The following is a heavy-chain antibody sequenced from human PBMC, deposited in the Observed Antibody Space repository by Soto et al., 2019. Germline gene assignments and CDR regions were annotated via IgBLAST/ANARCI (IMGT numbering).Heavy chain of an antibody. V-gene: IGHV3-23*01. CDR3: ARDYDSSGYPRYYFDY. CDR1: GFTFSTYA. J-gene: IGHJ4*02. CDR2: INDGGSST. Sequence: GGSLRLSCAASGFTFSTYAMNWLRQAPGKGLEWVSDINDGGSSTNYAESLKGRFTISRDNSKNTLYLQMNSLRAEDTAVYYCARDYDSSGYPRYYFDYWGQGTLVTVSS. D-gene: IGHD3-22*01.